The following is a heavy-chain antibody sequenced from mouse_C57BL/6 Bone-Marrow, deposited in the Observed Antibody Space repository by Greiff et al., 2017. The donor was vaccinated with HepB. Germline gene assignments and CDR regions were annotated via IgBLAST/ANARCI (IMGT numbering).Heavy chain of an antibody. CDR1: GFTFSSYT. D-gene: IGHD4-1*01. CDR2: ISGGGGNT. Sequence: EVMLVESGGGLVKPGGSLKLSCAASGFTFSSYTMSWVRQTPEKRLEWVATISGGGGNTYYPDSVKGRFTISRDNARNTLYLHMSSLRSEDTALYYCAILGRFMDYWGQATSVTVSS. V-gene: IGHV5-9*01. CDR3: AILGRFMDY. J-gene: IGHJ4*01.